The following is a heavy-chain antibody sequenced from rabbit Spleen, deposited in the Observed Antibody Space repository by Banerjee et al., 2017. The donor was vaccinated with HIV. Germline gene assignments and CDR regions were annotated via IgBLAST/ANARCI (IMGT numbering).Heavy chain of an antibody. Sequence: QSLEESGGGLVQPEGSLTLTCTASGFSFSSYHMSWVRQSPGKGLEYIGLISSGGGSTYYASWAKGRFTISKSSSTTVTLQMTSLTAADTATYFCARDGSNAYMDLDLWGQGTLVTVS. CDR3: ARDGSNAYMDLDL. J-gene: IGHJ4*01. V-gene: IGHV1S40*01. CDR1: GFSFSSYH. D-gene: IGHD1-1*01. CDR2: ISSGGGST.